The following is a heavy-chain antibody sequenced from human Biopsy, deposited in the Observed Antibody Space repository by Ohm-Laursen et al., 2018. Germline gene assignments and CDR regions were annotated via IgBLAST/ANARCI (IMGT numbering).Heavy chain of an antibody. CDR2: INHSGRT. J-gene: IGHJ6*02. V-gene: IGHV4-34*01. Sequence: GTLSLTCEVYGKTFSDYYWSWTRQTPGKGLEWIGEINHSGRTNCNPSLKSRVTISVDTSKNQFSLKVRSVTAADTAVYYCVRGVDYYDPYHYYALDVWGQGTTVTVSS. D-gene: IGHD3-22*01. CDR3: VRGVDYYDPYHYYALDV. CDR1: GKTFSDYY.